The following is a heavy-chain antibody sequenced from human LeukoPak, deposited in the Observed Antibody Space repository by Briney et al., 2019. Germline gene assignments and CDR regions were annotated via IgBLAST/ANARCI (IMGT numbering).Heavy chain of an antibody. CDR3: AKEYSSSWPIEEYFQH. CDR2: ISGSGGST. J-gene: IGHJ1*01. Sequence: RGSLRLSCAASGFTFSSYAMSWVRQAPGKGLEWVSAISGSGGSTYYADSVKGRFTISRDNSKNTLYLQMNSLRAEDTAVYYCAKEYSSSWPIEEYFQHWGQGTLVTVSS. D-gene: IGHD6-13*01. V-gene: IGHV3-23*01. CDR1: GFTFSSYA.